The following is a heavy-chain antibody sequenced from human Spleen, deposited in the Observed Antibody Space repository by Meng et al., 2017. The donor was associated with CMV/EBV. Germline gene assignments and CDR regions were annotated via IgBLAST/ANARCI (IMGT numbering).Heavy chain of an antibody. CDR2: ISDISAGGGNN. Sequence: GESLKISCAASGFTFSNYAMSWVRQAPGKGLEWVSAISDISAGGGNNYYADSVKGRFTISRDDSKNTLHLQMNSLRAEDTAVYYCAIISRDSGVIRSEYFQHWGQGTLVTVSS. D-gene: IGHD2-15*01. CDR1: GFTFSNYA. CDR3: AIISRDSGVIRSEYFQH. V-gene: IGHV3-23*01. J-gene: IGHJ1*01.